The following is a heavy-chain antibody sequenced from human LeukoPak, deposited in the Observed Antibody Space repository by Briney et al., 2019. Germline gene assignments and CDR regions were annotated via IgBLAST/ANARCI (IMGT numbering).Heavy chain of an antibody. D-gene: IGHD3-16*02. Sequence: ASVKVSCKASGYTFTSYYMHWVRQAPGQGLEWMGIINPSGGSTSYAQKFQGRVTMTRDMSTSTAYTELGSLRSDDTAVYYCARGRNYVWGSYPNFDYWGQGTLVTVSS. CDR1: GYTFTSYY. V-gene: IGHV1-46*01. CDR3: ARGRNYVWGSYPNFDY. J-gene: IGHJ4*02. CDR2: INPSGGST.